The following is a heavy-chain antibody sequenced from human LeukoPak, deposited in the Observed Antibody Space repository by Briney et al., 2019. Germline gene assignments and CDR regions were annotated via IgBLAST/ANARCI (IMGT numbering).Heavy chain of an antibody. J-gene: IGHJ6*02. CDR2: ISWNSGSI. V-gene: IGHV3-9*01. CDR3: AKDISAVTTAMDV. CDR1: GFTFDDYA. D-gene: IGHD4-17*01. Sequence: PGGSLGLSCAASGFTFDDYAMHWVRQAPGKGLEWVSGISWNSGSIGYADSVKGRFTISRDNAKNSLYLQMNSLRAEDTALYYCAKDISAVTTAMDVWAKGPRSPSP.